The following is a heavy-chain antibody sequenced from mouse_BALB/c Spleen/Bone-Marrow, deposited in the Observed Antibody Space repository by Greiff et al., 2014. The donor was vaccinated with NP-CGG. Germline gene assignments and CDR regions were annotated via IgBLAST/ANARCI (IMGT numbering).Heavy chain of an antibody. CDR2: IDPHNGGT. V-gene: IGHV1S135*01. CDR1: GYSFTDYN. Sequence: EVQVVESGPELVKPGASVKVSCKASGYSFTDYNMYWVKQSHGKSLEWIGYIDPHNGGTSYNQKFKGKATLTVDKSSSTAFMHLNSLTSEDSAVYYCASYHSSGYAMDYWGQGTSVTVSS. D-gene: IGHD3-1*01. J-gene: IGHJ4*01. CDR3: ASYHSSGYAMDY.